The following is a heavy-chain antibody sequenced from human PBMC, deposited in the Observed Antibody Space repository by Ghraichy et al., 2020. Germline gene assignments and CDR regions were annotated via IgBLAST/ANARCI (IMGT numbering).Heavy chain of an antibody. CDR1: GYSFTSYW. Sequence: GESLNISCKGAGYSFTSYWIGWVRQMPGKGLEWMGIIYPGDSDTRYGPSFQGQVTISADKSISTAYLQWISLKASDTAMYYCARYNCGGDCYGGFDYWGLGTLVTVSS. CDR2: IYPGDSDT. CDR3: ARYNCGGDCYGGFDY. D-gene: IGHD2-21*02. V-gene: IGHV5-51*01. J-gene: IGHJ4*02.